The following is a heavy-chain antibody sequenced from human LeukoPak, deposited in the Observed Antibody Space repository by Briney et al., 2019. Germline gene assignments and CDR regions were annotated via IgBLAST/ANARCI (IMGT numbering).Heavy chain of an antibody. V-gene: IGHV4-39*01. J-gene: IGHJ5*02. CDR3: ARHDYDSLTGYTINWFDP. CDR2: SLTRGTT. D-gene: IGHD3-9*01. Sequence: SETLSLTCTLSGGSISSGTHYWGWVRQSPGKGLEWIGSSLTRGTTFYNPSLKSRVTLSTDTSNNQFSLRLSSVTAADTAVYYCARHDYDSLTGYTINWFDPWGQGTLVTVSS. CDR1: GGSISSGTHY.